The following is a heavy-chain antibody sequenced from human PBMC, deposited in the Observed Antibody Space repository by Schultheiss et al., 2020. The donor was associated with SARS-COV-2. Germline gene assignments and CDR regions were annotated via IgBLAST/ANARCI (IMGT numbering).Heavy chain of an antibody. J-gene: IGHJ4*02. CDR1: GYSFTNYW. V-gene: IGHV5-51*01. Sequence: GGSLRLSCKGSGYSFTNYWIAWVRQMPGKGLESMGIIYPGDSDTRYSPSFQGQVTISADKSISTAYLQWSSLKASDTAMYYCARGRVVGGTWRDYWGQGTLVTVSS. CDR3: ARGRVVGGTWRDY. D-gene: IGHD1-26*01. CDR2: IYPGDSDT.